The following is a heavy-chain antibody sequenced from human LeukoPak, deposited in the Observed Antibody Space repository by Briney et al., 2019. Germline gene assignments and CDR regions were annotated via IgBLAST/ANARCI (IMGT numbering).Heavy chain of an antibody. CDR1: GFTFSTYS. CDR2: ICFTNAI. V-gene: IGHV3-21*01. Sequence: VGSLRLSCAASGFTFSTYSMNSVCEAPGKRLERVSSICFTNAIFYADSLKGRFTISRDNAKNPLYLQMYSLRAEDTAVYYCAKEQTRGGDLDYWGQGALVTVSS. CDR3: AKEQTRGGDLDY. D-gene: IGHD1/OR15-1a*01. J-gene: IGHJ4*02.